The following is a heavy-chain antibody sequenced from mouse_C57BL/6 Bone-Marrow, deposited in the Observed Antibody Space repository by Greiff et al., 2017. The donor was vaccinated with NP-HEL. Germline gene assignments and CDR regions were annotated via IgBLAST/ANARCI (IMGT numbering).Heavy chain of an antibody. Sequence: EVQRVESGGGLVKPGGSLKLSCAASGFTFSSYAMSWVRRTPEKRLEWVATISDGGSYTYYPDNVKGRFTISRDNAKNNLYLQMSHLKSEDTAMYYCAKGFNWAWFAYWGQGTLVTVSA. CDR3: AKGFNWAWFAY. D-gene: IGHD4-1*01. V-gene: IGHV5-4*01. CDR2: ISDGGSYT. CDR1: GFTFSSYA. J-gene: IGHJ3*01.